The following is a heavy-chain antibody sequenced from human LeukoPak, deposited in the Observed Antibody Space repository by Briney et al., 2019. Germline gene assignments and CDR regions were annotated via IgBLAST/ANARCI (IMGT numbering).Heavy chain of an antibody. V-gene: IGHV4-59*12. Sequence: PSETLSLTCTVSGGSISSYYWSWIRQPPGKGLEWIGYIYYSGSTNYNPSLKSRVTISVDTSKNQFSLKLSSVTAADTAVYYCARDEDHCSGGSCYSGWFDPWGQGTLVTVSS. D-gene: IGHD2-15*01. CDR3: ARDEDHCSGGSCYSGWFDP. CDR1: GGSISSYY. J-gene: IGHJ5*02. CDR2: IYYSGST.